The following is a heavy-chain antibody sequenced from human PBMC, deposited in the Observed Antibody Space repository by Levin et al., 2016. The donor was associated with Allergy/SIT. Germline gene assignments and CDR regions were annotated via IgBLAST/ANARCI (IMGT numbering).Heavy chain of an antibody. V-gene: IGHV4-59*08. CDR3: ARHQNIPYCGGDCYSSRFDY. D-gene: IGHD2-21*02. CDR1: GGSISSYY. J-gene: IGHJ4*02. Sequence: GSLRLSCTVSGGSISSYYWSWIRQPPGKGLEWIGYIYYSGSTNYNPSLKSRVTISVDTSKNQFSLKLSSVTAADTAVYYCARHQNIPYCGGDCYSSRFDYWGQGTLVTVSS. CDR2: IYYSGST.